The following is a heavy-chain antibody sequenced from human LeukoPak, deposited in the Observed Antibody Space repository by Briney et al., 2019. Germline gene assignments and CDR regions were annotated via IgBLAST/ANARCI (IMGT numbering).Heavy chain of an antibody. CDR3: AKEDSGSPGSAFDI. V-gene: IGHV3-30*02. CDR1: GFTFSSYG. D-gene: IGHD1-26*01. Sequence: GGSLRLSCAASGFTFSSYGMHWVRQAPGKGLEWVAFIRYDGSNKYYADSVKGRFTISRDNSKNTLYLQMNSLGAEDTAVYYCAKEDSGSPGSAFDIWGQGTMVTVSS. J-gene: IGHJ3*02. CDR2: IRYDGSNK.